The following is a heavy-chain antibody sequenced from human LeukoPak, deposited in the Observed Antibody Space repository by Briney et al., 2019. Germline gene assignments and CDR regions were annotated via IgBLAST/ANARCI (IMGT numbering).Heavy chain of an antibody. J-gene: IGHJ6*02. Sequence: ASVKVSCKASGYIFTSYGITWVRQAPGQGLEWMGWISAYNGYTNSAQKFQARVTMTTDTSTSTAYMELRSLRSDDTAVYYCARDDKYGMDVRGQGTTVIVSS. V-gene: IGHV1-18*01. CDR1: GYIFTSYG. CDR2: ISAYNGYT. CDR3: ARDDKYGMDV.